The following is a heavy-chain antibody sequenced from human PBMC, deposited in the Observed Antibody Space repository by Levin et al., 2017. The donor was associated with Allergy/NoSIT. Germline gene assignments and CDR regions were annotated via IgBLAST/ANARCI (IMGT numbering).Heavy chain of an antibody. J-gene: IGHJ4*02. CDR1: GFTFSDHY. D-gene: IGHD3-22*01. Sequence: GESLKISCAASGFTFSDHYMDWVRQAPGKGLEWVGRSRNKANSYTTEYAASVKGRFTISRDDSKNSLYLQMNSLKTEDTAVYYCARVYSYDSRTYHFDYWGQGTLVTVSS. V-gene: IGHV3-72*01. CDR3: ARVYSYDSRTYHFDY. CDR2: SRNKANSYTT.